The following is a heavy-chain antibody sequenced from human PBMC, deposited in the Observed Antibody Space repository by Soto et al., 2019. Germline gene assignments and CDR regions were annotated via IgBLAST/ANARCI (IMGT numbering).Heavy chain of an antibody. J-gene: IGHJ6*03. CDR1: GYSFTSYW. V-gene: IGHV5-51*01. D-gene: IGHD4-17*01. Sequence: GESLKISCKGSGYSFTSYWIGWVRQMPGKGLEWMGIIYPGDSDTRYSPSFQGQVTITADKSISNAYRQWSSLKDSDTAMYCCARLGEFYYYYMDVWGKGTTVTVSS. CDR3: ARLGEFYYYYMDV. CDR2: IYPGDSDT.